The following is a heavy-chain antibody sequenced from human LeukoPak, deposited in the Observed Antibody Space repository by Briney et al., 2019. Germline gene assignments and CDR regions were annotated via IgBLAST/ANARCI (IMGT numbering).Heavy chain of an antibody. D-gene: IGHD3-22*01. CDR1: GFTFSSYA. CDR3: TRYDSSGLDY. CDR2: ISYDGSNK. J-gene: IGHJ4*02. V-gene: IGHV3-30*04. Sequence: PGGSLRLSCAASGFTFSSYAMHWVRQAPGKGLEWVAVISYDGSNKYYADSVKGRFTISRDNSKNTLYLQMKSLRGEDTAVYYCTRYDSSGLDYWGQGTLVTVSS.